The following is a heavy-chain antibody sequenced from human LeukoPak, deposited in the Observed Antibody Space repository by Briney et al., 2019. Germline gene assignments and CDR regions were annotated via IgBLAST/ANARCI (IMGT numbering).Heavy chain of an antibody. J-gene: IGHJ5*02. D-gene: IGHD3-9*01. CDR3: ARGKDILTGYYNWFDP. CDR2: IYSGGST. Sequence: GALRLSCAASGFTVSSNYMSWVRQAPGKGLEWVSVIYSGGSTYYADSVKGRFTISRDNSKNTLYLQMNSLRAEDTAVYYCARGKDILTGYYNWFDPWGQGTLVTVSS. CDR1: GFTVSSNY. V-gene: IGHV3-53*01.